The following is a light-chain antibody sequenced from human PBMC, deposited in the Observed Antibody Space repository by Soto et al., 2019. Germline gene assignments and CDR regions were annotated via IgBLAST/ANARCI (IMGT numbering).Light chain of an antibody. V-gene: IGKV3-20*01. CDR2: GAS. J-gene: IGKJ4*01. CDR1: QSVSSSY. CDR3: QQYYNWPPLT. Sequence: EIVLTQSPGTLSLSPGERATLSCRASQSVSSSYLAWYQQKPGQAPRLLIYGASSRATGIPDRFSGSGSGTDFTLTISRLEPEDFAVYYCQQYYNWPPLTFGGGTKVDIK.